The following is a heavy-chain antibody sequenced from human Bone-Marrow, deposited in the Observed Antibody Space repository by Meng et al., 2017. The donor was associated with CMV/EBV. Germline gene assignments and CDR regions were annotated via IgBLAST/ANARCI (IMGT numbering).Heavy chain of an antibody. CDR2: IRYDGSNK. D-gene: IGHD6-19*01. J-gene: IGHJ4*02. CDR3: AKGTDYSSGWFDY. Sequence: GESLKISCAASGFTFSTYTLHWVRQAPGKGLEWVAFIRYDGSNKYYADSVKGRFTISRDNSKNTLYLQMNSLRAEDTAVYYCAKGTDYSSGWFDYWGQRTLVTVSS. CDR1: GFTFSTYT. V-gene: IGHV3-30*02.